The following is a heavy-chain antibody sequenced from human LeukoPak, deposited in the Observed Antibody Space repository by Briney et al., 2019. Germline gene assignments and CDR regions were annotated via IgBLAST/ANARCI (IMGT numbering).Heavy chain of an antibody. Sequence: SETLSLTCTVSGGSVSSYYWSWIRQPAGKGLEWIGRIYTSGSTNYNPSLKSRVTMSVDTSKNQFSLKLSSVTAADTAVHYCARLTQWLLFDPWGQGTLVTVSS. D-gene: IGHD6-19*01. CDR3: ARLTQWLLFDP. CDR1: GGSVSSYY. CDR2: IYTSGST. J-gene: IGHJ5*02. V-gene: IGHV4-4*07.